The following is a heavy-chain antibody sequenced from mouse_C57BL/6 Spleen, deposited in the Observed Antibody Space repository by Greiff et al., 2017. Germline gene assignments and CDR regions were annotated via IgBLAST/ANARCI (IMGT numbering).Heavy chain of an antibody. CDR2: IHPNSGST. D-gene: IGHD1-1*01. J-gene: IGHJ3*01. CDR3: ARNGDGSSPFAY. V-gene: IGHV1-64*01. Sequence: QVQLQQPGAELVKPGASVKLSCKASGYTFTSYWMHWVKQRPGQGLEWIGMIHPNSGSTNYNEKFKSKATLTVDKSSSTAYMQLSSLTSEDSAVYYCARNGDGSSPFAYWGQGTLVTVSA. CDR1: GYTFTSYW.